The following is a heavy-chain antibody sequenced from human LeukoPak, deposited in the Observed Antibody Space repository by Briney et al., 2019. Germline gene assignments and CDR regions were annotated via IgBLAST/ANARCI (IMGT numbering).Heavy chain of an antibody. CDR2: FSGSTDST. V-gene: IGHV3-23*01. D-gene: IGHD2-2*02. Sequence: GGSLRLSCAASGFTFSSYGMNWVRQAPGKGLEWVSGFSGSTDSTHYADSVKGRFTTSRDNSRDTLSLQMNSLRGEDTAVYYCARGGMRGKISYTYYYMDVWGKGTTVTVSS. CDR1: GFTFSSYG. CDR3: ARGGMRGKISYTYYYMDV. J-gene: IGHJ6*03.